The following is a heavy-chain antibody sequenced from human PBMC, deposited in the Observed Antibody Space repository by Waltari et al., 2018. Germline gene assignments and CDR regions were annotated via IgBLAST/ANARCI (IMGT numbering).Heavy chain of an antibody. CDR3: ARDTESGIAAAGYFDL. J-gene: IGHJ2*01. V-gene: IGHV1-2*06. CDR2: INPNSGGT. Sequence: QVQLVQSGAEVKKPGASVKVSCKASGYTFTGYYMHWVRQAPGQGLEWMGRINPNSGGTNYAQKFQGRVTMTRDTSISTAYMELSRLRSDDTAVYYCARDTESGIAAAGYFDLGGRGTLVTVSS. D-gene: IGHD6-13*01. CDR1: GYTFTGYY.